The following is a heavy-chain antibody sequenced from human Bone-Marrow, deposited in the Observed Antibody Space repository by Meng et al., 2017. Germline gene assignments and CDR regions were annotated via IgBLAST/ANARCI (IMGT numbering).Heavy chain of an antibody. D-gene: IGHD2-21*01. CDR1: GFTLSSYA. V-gene: IGHV3-23*01. Sequence: EVQLLESGGGLVQPGQSLRVSCVASGFTLSSYAMSWVRQAPGRGLEWVSSITLSGTTYYAESVKGRFSISRDSSKNTVYLQMNSLRAEDTAVYYCGKDVISAGGIDPWGQGTLVTVSS. J-gene: IGHJ5*02. CDR2: ITLSGTT. CDR3: GKDVISAGGIDP.